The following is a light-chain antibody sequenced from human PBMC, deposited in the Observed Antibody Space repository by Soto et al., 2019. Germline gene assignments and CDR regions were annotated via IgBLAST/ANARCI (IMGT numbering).Light chain of an antibody. CDR2: AAA. CDR1: QGISSY. Sequence: AIRMTQSPSSFSDSTGDRVTITCRASQGISSYLAWYQQKPGKAPKLLIYAAATLQRGAPSRFSASGSGTDFTLTISRRQSEDFATYYFQQYVSYPYTFGQGTKLEI. CDR3: QQYVSYPYT. V-gene: IGKV1-8*01. J-gene: IGKJ2*01.